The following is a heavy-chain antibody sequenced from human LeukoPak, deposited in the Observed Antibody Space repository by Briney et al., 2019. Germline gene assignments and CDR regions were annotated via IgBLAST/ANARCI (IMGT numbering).Heavy chain of an antibody. V-gene: IGHV3-7*03. Sequence: GPSLRPSRAASGFMFDNYWTSSARQARGNGSGWVAKIMEDGGEKYYVDSVKGRFTISRDNTRNSLYLQMNSLRAEDTAVYYCAKDGRYCTSANCRGDAFDVWGQGTMVTVSS. CDR3: AKDGRYCTSANCRGDAFDV. CDR2: IMEDGGEK. J-gene: IGHJ3*01. D-gene: IGHD2-2*01. CDR1: GFMFDNYW.